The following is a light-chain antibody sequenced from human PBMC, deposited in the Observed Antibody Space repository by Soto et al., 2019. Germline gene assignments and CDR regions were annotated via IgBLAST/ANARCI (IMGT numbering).Light chain of an antibody. J-gene: IGLJ1*01. V-gene: IGLV2-14*01. CDR2: EVS. CDR1: SSDVGGYNF. Sequence: QSVLTQPASASGSPEQSITISCTGTSSDVGGYNFVSWYQHHPGKAPKLVIYEVSKRPSGISNRFSGSKSGNTATLTISGLQVEDEADYYCNSYTITSARVFGTGTKVTV. CDR3: NSYTITSARV.